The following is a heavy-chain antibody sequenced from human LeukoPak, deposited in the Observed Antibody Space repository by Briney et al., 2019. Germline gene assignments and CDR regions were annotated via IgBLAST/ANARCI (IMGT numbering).Heavy chain of an antibody. Sequence: GGSLRLSCAASGITFRSCAMHWVRQAPGKGLEWVSGISDSGVSAFYTHSVKGRFTISRDNSKNTLYLQMSSLRAEDTAVYYCAKGDGSTYVTHFDFWGQGTLVSVSS. CDR1: GITFRSCA. CDR3: AKGDGSTYVTHFDF. CDR2: ISDSGVSA. D-gene: IGHD5-18*01. J-gene: IGHJ4*02. V-gene: IGHV3-23*01.